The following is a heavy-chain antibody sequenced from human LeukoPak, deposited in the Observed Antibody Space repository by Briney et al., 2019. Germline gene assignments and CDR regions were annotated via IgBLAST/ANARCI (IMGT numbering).Heavy chain of an antibody. J-gene: IGHJ4*02. D-gene: IGHD2-2*01. CDR1: GFTFSSYW. Sequence: GGSLRLSCAASGFTFSSYWMSWVRQAPGKGLEWVSAISGSGGSTYYADPVKGRFTISRDNSKNTLYLQMNSLRAEDTAVYYCARGLGYCSSTSCYWGYDYWGQGTLVTVSS. CDR3: ARGLGYCSSTSCYWGYDY. V-gene: IGHV3-23*01. CDR2: ISGSGGST.